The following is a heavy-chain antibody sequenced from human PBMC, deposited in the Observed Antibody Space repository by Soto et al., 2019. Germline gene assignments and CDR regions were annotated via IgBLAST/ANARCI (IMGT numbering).Heavy chain of an antibody. Sequence: QVQLVESGGGVVQPGSSLTLSCAASAFSLSSYGFHWVRQSPGKGLEWVAFISHDATSEHYIESVKGRFTISRDNAKNKLYRQMNSLRGKNTDVYYCARESDYPRENMYSGMIVWGHGTRVTVSS. V-gene: IGHV3-30*03. J-gene: IGHJ6*02. CDR3: ARESDYPRENMYSGMIV. CDR2: ISHDATSE. CDR1: AFSLSSYG. D-gene: IGHD4-17*01.